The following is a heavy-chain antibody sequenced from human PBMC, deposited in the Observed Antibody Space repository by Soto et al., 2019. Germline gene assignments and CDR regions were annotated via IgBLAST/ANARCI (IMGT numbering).Heavy chain of an antibody. CDR1: GGSISSYY. J-gene: IGHJ4*02. V-gene: IGHV4-59*01. CDR3: ARSTGYSSGWASTPYYFDY. D-gene: IGHD6-19*01. Sequence: SETLSLTCTVSGGSISSYYWSWIRQPPGKGLEWIGYIYYSGSTNYNPSLKSRVTISVDTSKNRFSLKLSSVTAADTAVYYCARSTGYSSGWASTPYYFDYWGQETLVTVSS. CDR2: IYYSGST.